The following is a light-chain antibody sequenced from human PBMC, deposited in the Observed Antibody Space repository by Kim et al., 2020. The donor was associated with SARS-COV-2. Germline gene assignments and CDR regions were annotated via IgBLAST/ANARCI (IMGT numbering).Light chain of an antibody. CDR2: YDT. V-gene: IGLV3-21*01. CDR1: NIGSNS. J-gene: IGLJ3*02. Sequence: SYELTQPPSVSVAPGKTAEITCGGNNIGSNSVHWYQQKSGQAPVLVIHYDTDRPSGIPERFSASNSGNTATLTISTVEAGDEADYSCQVSEVFGGGTQLT. CDR3: QVSEV.